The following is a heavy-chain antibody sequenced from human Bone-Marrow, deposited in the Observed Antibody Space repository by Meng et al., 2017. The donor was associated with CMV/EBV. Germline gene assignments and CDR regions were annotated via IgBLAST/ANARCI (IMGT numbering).Heavy chain of an antibody. D-gene: IGHD5-24*01. CDR3: ARVKRDGYNYYYVMDV. V-gene: IGHV3-64*02. J-gene: IGHJ6*02. CDR2: ISSNGGST. Sequence: GGPLRLSCAASGFTFSSYAMHWVRQAPGKGLEYVSAISSNGGSTYYADSVKGRFTISRDNSKNTLYLQMGSLRAEDMAVYYCARVKRDGYNYYYVMDVWGQGTTVTVSS. CDR1: GFTFSSYA.